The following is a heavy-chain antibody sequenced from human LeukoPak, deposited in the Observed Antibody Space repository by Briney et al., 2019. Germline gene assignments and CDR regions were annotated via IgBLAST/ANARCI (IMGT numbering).Heavy chain of an antibody. J-gene: IGHJ4*02. V-gene: IGHV3-33*01. Sequence: XGMXWXRQXPXXXXEXVAXIWYXGSNKYYADSVKGRFTISRDNSKNTLYLQMNSLRAEDTAVYYCARDSIEMYYYDSSGYYGFDYWGQGTLVTVSS. CDR1: XG. D-gene: IGHD3-22*01. CDR2: IWYXGSNK. CDR3: ARDSIEMYYYDSSGYYGFDY.